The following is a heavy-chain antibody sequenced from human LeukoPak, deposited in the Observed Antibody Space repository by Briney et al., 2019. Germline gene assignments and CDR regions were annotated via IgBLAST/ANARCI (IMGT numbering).Heavy chain of an antibody. D-gene: IGHD3-16*01. J-gene: IGHJ4*02. CDR3: ATPLIMDTGVFEDY. CDR2: ISGSGGST. V-gene: IGHV3-23*01. Sequence: PGGSLRLSCAASGFTFSSYAMSWVRQAPGKGLEWVSAISGSGGSTYYADSVKGRFTISRDNSKNTLYLQMNSLRAEDTAVYYCATPLIMDTGVFEDYWGQGTLVTVSS. CDR1: GFTFSSYA.